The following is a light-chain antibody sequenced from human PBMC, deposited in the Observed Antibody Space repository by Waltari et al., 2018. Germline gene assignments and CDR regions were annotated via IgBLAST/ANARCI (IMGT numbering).Light chain of an antibody. CDR1: SSDVGGYDY. Sequence: QSALTQPPSASGSPGPSVTISCTGTSSDVGGYDYVSWYQRHPGKAPKLIIHEVNKRPSGVPYRFSGSKSGNTASLTVSGLQADDEADYYCQQYYSTPLTFGGGTK. J-gene: IGLJ2*01. CDR2: EVN. V-gene: IGLV2-8*01. CDR3: QQYYSTPLT.